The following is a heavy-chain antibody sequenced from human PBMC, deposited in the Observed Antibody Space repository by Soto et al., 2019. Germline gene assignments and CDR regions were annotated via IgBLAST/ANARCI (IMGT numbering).Heavy chain of an antibody. CDR2: ISAYNGNT. D-gene: IGHD2-2*01. Sequence: ASVKVSCKASGYTFTSCGISWVRQAPGQGLEWMGWISAYNGNTNYAQKLQGRVTMTTDTSTSTAYMELRSLRSDDTAVYYCARVGPYQLLKAFDYWGQGTLVTVSS. V-gene: IGHV1-18*01. J-gene: IGHJ4*02. CDR1: GYTFTSCG. CDR3: ARVGPYQLLKAFDY.